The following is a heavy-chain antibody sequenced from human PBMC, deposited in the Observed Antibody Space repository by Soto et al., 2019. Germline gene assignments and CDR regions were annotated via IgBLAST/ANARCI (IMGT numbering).Heavy chain of an antibody. CDR3: AKDGTKVVIGGFDY. CDR1: GFTFSSYA. Sequence: EVQLLESGGGLVQPGGSLRLSCAASGFTFSSYAMSWVRQAPGKGLEWVSAISGSGGSTYYADSVKGRFTISRDNAKNPLYLQMNSLRAEDTAVYYCAKDGTKVVIGGFDYWGQGTLVTVSS. J-gene: IGHJ4*02. D-gene: IGHD2-21*01. V-gene: IGHV3-23*01. CDR2: ISGSGGST.